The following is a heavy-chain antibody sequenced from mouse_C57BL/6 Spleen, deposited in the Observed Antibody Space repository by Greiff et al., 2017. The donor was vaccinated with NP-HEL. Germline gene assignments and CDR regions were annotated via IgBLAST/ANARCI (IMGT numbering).Heavy chain of an antibody. CDR2: INPGSGGT. D-gene: IGHD2-2*01. J-gene: IGHJ4*01. V-gene: IGHV1-54*01. CDR1: GYAFTNYL. Sequence: QVQLQQSGAELVRPGTSVKVSCKASGYAFTNYLIEWVKQRPGQGLEWIGVINPGSGGTNYNEKFKGKATLTADKSSSTAYMQLSSLTSEDSAVYFCASSRWAPNGLDYWGQGTSVTVSS. CDR3: ASSRWAPNGLDY.